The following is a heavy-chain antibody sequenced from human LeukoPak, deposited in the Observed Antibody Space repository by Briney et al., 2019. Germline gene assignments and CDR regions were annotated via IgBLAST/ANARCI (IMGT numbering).Heavy chain of an antibody. J-gene: IGHJ4*02. Sequence: NPSETLSLTCAVSDGSITNYYWSWIRQPPGKGLEWIGDIYYSGSTNYNPSFKSRVTISVDTSKNQFSLKLSSVTAADTAVYYCARTNSKDILTGFSDYWGQGTLVTVSS. CDR1: DGSITNYY. V-gene: IGHV4-59*08. CDR3: ARTNSKDILTGFSDY. CDR2: IYYSGST. D-gene: IGHD3-9*01.